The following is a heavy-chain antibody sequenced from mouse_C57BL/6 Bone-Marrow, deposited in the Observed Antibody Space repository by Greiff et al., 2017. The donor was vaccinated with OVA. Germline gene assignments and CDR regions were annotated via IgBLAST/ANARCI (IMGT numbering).Heavy chain of an antibody. Sequence: QVQLQQPGAELVKPGASVKLSCKASGYTFTSYWMQWVKQRPGQGLEWIGEIDPSDSYTNYNQKFKGKATLTVDTSSSTAYMQLSSLTSEDSAVYFCARCPAYYSNYVDYAMDYWGQGTSVTVSS. CDR2: IDPSDSYT. CDR1: GYTFTSYW. J-gene: IGHJ4*01. CDR3: ARCPAYYSNYVDYAMDY. D-gene: IGHD2-5*01. V-gene: IGHV1-50*01.